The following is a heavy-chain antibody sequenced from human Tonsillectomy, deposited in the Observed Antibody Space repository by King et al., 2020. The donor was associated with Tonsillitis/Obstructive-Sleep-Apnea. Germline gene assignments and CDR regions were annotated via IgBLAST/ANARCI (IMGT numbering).Heavy chain of an antibody. D-gene: IGHD3-3*01. J-gene: IGHJ6*03. V-gene: IGHV3-30*01. Sequence: VQLVESGGGVVQPGRSLRLSCAASGFTFSSYAMHWVRQAPGKGLEWVAVISYDGSNKYYADSVKGRFTISRDNSKNTLDLQMKSLRAEETAVYYCARDHNYYDFWSGYYRRYYYYYYMDVWGKGTTVTVSS. CDR2: ISYDGSNK. CDR1: GFTFSSYA. CDR3: ARDHNYYDFWSGYYRRYYYYYYMDV.